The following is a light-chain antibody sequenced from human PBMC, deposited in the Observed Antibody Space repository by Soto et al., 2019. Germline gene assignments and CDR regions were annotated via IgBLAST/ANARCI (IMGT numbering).Light chain of an antibody. CDR3: QQYGSSLST. V-gene: IGKV3-20*01. CDR2: GAS. Sequence: EIVLTQSPGTLSLSPGERATLSCRASQSVSSSYLAWYQQKPGQAPRLLIYGASSRATGIPDRFSGSGSGTDFTLTISRLEPEDFAVYYCQQYGSSLSTFRQGTKVEIK. J-gene: IGKJ1*01. CDR1: QSVSSSY.